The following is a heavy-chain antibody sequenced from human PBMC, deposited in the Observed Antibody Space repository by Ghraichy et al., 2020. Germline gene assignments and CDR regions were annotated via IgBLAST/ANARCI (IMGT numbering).Heavy chain of an antibody. Sequence: GGSLRLSCAASGFTFRSHAMSWVRQAPGKGLQWVSTISGSGGGTYYADSVKGRFTISRDNSKNTVYLQMNSLRVDDTAEYYCARGRLSWAVVFDNWGQGTLITASS. V-gene: IGHV3-23*01. CDR2: ISGSGGGT. J-gene: IGHJ4*02. CDR3: ARGRLSWAVVFDN. D-gene: IGHD2-15*01. CDR1: GFTFRSHA.